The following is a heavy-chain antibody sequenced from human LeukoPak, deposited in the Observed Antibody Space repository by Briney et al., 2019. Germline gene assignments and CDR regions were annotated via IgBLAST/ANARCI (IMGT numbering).Heavy chain of an antibody. D-gene: IGHD7-27*01. CDR2: IYHSGST. Sequence: SETLSLTCAVSGYSISSGYYWGWIRQPPGKGLEWIGSIYHSGSTYYNPSLKSRVTISVDTSKNQFSLKLSSVTAADTAVYYCARARATELGTLPSLDYWGQGTLVTVSS. CDR3: ARARATELGTLPSLDY. J-gene: IGHJ4*02. V-gene: IGHV4-38-2*01. CDR1: GYSISSGYY.